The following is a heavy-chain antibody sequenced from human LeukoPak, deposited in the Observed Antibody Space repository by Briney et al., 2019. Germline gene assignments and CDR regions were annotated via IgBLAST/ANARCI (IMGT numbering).Heavy chain of an antibody. V-gene: IGHV4-38-2*02. CDR2: IYHSGST. CDR3: ARVVLSGYYDSSGPFDAFDI. Sequence: SEPLSLTCTVSGYSISSGYYWGWIRQPPGKGLEWIGSIYHSGSTYYNPSLKSRVTISVDTSKNQFSLKLSSVTAADTAVYYCARVVLSGYYDSSGPFDAFDIWGQGTMVTVSS. D-gene: IGHD3-22*01. CDR1: GYSISSGYY. J-gene: IGHJ3*02.